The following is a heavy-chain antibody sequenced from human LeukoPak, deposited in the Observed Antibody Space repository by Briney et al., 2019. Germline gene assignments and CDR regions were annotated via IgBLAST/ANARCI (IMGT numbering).Heavy chain of an antibody. CDR2: INPNSGGT. D-gene: IGHD3-10*01. Sequence: ASVKVSCKASGYTFTGYYMHWVRQAPGQGLEWMGRINPNSGGTNYAQKFQGWVTMTRDTSISTAYMELSRLRSDDTAVYYCAREASGLLWFGARRYGMDVWGQGTTVTVSS. CDR1: GYTFTGYY. CDR3: AREASGLLWFGARRYGMDV. J-gene: IGHJ6*02. V-gene: IGHV1-2*04.